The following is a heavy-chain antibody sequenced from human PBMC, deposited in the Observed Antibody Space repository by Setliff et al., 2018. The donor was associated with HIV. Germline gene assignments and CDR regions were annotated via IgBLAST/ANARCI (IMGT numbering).Heavy chain of an antibody. CDR3: APPRVFDSFDV. CDR1: AYSFTDYF. Sequence: ASVKVSCKASAYSFTDYFIHWVRQAPGQGLEWIGRISPNNGAAEYAPKFQGRVIMTLDTSISTAYLEIPSLASDDPAVYYFAPPRVFDSFDVWGQGTLVTVSS. J-gene: IGHJ3*01. CDR2: ISPNNGAA. V-gene: IGHV1-2*06.